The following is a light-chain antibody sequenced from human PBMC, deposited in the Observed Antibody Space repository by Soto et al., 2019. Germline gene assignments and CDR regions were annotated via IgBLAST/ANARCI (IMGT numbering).Light chain of an antibody. J-gene: IGKJ1*01. V-gene: IGKV1-5*01. CDR1: QSVSAW. CDR3: QSYRNFSWT. CDR2: DVS. Sequence: DIQLTQSPSTLSASVGGRLTITCRASQSVSAWLAWYQQKPGKAPKFLMYDVSTLESGVPLRFSGSGSGTEFTLTINSLQPDDFATYYCQSYRNFSWTFGQGTKVDIK.